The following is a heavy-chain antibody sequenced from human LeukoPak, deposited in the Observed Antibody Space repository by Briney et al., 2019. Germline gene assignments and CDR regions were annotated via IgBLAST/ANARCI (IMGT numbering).Heavy chain of an antibody. D-gene: IGHD6-19*01. J-gene: IGHJ5*02. CDR3: AKGASSGWLLYWFDP. V-gene: IGHV3-23*01. CDR1: GFTFSTYA. CDR2: ISGSGAST. Sequence: PGGSLRLSCAASGFTFSTYAMTWVRQAPGKGLQWVSGISGSGASTYYADSVKGRFTISRDNSKNTLYLQINSLRAEDTAVYHCAKGASSGWLLYWFDPWGQGTLVTVS.